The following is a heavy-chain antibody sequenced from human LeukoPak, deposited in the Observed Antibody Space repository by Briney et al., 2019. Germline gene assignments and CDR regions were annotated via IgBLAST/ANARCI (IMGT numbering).Heavy chain of an antibody. CDR2: INPSGGST. CDR3: ARDLYYDFWSGYPPRWFDP. D-gene: IGHD3-3*01. CDR1: GYTFTSYY. V-gene: IGHV1-46*01. J-gene: IGHJ5*02. Sequence: ASVKVSCKASGYTFTSYYMHWVRQAPGQGLEWVGIINPSGGSTSYAQKFQGRVTMTRDTSTSTVYMELSSLRPEDTAVYYCARDLYYDFWSGYPPRWFDPWGQGTLVTVSS.